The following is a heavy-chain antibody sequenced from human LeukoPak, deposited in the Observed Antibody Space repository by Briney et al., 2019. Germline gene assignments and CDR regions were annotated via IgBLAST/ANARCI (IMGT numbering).Heavy chain of an antibody. J-gene: IGHJ4*02. D-gene: IGHD3-22*01. Sequence: GGSLRLSCAASGFTFSIYAMSWLRQAPGKGLQWVSSITSSGDGTYYADSGKGRFTISRDNSENMLYLQMNSLRVEDTAVYFCAKDRPNYYGSNGHYYRRDGDYWGQGTLVTVSS. V-gene: IGHV3-23*01. CDR3: AKDRPNYYGSNGHYYRRDGDY. CDR1: GFTFSIYA. CDR2: ITSSGDGT.